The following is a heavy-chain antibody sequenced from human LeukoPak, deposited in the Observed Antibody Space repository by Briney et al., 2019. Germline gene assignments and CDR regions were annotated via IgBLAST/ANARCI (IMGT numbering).Heavy chain of an antibody. D-gene: IGHD6-13*01. Sequence: PSETLSLTCTVSGGSISGYYWSWIRQPAGKGLEWIGRIYSSGSTIYNPPLKSRVTVSVDTSKNQFSLKLNSVTAADTAVYYCARDASGYTTNWFDPWGQGTLVTVSS. V-gene: IGHV4-4*07. CDR1: GGSISGYY. CDR3: ARDASGYTTNWFDP. J-gene: IGHJ5*02. CDR2: IYSSGST.